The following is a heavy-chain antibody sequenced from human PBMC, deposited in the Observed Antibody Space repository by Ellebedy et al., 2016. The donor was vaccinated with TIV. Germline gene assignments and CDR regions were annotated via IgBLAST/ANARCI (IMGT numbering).Heavy chain of an antibody. CDR1: GYTFTGYY. D-gene: IGHD5-12*01. Sequence: AASVKVSCKASGYTFTGYYIHWVRQAPGQGLEWMGWINPDSGGTNFAQKFQASVTMTRDTSITTAYMELSRLKSDDTAVYYCARGADIVRVILSNYFYSTMDVWGQGTTVTVS. CDR2: INPDSGGT. J-gene: IGHJ6*02. V-gene: IGHV1-2*02. CDR3: ARGADIVRVILSNYFYSTMDV.